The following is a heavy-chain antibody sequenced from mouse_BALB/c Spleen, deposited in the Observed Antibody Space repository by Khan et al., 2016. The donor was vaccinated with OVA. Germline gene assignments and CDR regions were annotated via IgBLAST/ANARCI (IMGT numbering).Heavy chain of an antibody. CDR2: INPDSSTI. CDR1: GFDFSRYW. V-gene: IGHV4-1*02. D-gene: IGHD2-4*01. Sequence: VKLLESGGGLVQPGGSLKLSCAASGFDFSRYWMSWVRQAPGKGLEWIGEINPDSSTINYTPSLKDKFIISRDNAKNTLYLQMSKVRSEDTALYYCGRWGDDYGAMDCWGQGTSVTVSS. J-gene: IGHJ4*01. CDR3: GRWGDDYGAMDC.